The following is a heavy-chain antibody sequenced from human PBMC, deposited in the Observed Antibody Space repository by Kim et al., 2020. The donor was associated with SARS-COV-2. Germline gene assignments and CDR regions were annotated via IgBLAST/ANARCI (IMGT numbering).Heavy chain of an antibody. CDR2: ST. V-gene: IGHV4-39*07. Sequence: STYYNPSLKIRVTISVDTSKNPFSLKLSSVTAADTAVYYCARLGIPIDYWGQGTLVTVSS. J-gene: IGHJ4*02. CDR3: ARLGIPIDY.